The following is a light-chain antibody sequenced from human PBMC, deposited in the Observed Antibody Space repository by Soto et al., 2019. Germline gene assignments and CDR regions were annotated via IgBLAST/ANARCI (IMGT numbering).Light chain of an antibody. CDR3: QQYNNWPLT. J-gene: IGKJ1*01. Sequence: EIVMTQSPATLSVSPGERATLSCRASQSVNSNLAWYQQKPGQAPRLRIYGASTRATGIPDRFSGSGSGTDFTLTISSLQPEDFAVYYCQQYNNWPLTFGQGTKVDIK. CDR1: QSVNSN. CDR2: GAS. V-gene: IGKV3-15*01.